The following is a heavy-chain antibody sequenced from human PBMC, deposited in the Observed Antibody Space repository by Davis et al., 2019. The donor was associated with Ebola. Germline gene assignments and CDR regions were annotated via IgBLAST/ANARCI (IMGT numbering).Heavy chain of an antibody. CDR2: LGTSADT. CDR3: TKDKTMATQYWYFDL. Sequence: GESLKISCAASGFIFRNYVMSWVRQAPGKGLEWVSTLGTSADTYYADSVKGRFTISRDNSKNTLYLQMNSLRAEDTALYYCTKDKTMATQYWYFDLWGRGTLVSVSS. D-gene: IGHD4/OR15-4a*01. J-gene: IGHJ2*01. V-gene: IGHV3-23*01. CDR1: GFIFRNYV.